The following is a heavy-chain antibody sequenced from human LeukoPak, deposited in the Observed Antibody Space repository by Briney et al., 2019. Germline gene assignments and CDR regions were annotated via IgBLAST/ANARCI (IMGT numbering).Heavy chain of an antibody. CDR1: GGSISSSSYY. J-gene: IGHJ4*02. V-gene: IGHV4-39*07. D-gene: IGHD6-13*01. CDR3: ARDLNKYSSSWFH. CDR2: IYYSGST. Sequence: SETLSLTCTVSGGSISSSSYYWGWIRQPPGKGLEWIGSIYYSGSTYYNPSLKSRVTISVDTSKNQFSLKLSSVTAADTAVYYCARDLNKYSSSWFHWGQGTLVTVSS.